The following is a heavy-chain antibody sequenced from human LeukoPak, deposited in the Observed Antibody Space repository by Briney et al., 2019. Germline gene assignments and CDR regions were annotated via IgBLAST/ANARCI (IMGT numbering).Heavy chain of an antibody. CDR2: IWYDGSNK. Sequence: GGSLRLSCAASGFTFNTFGMNWVRQAPGKGPEWVGVIWYDGSNKYYADSVKGRFTISRDNSKSTLYLQVNGLRVEDTAVYYCARISCTGNSCRPYSYYDMDVWGQGTTVTVSS. V-gene: IGHV3-33*01. CDR1: GFTFNTFG. D-gene: IGHD2-15*01. CDR3: ARISCTGNSCRPYSYYDMDV. J-gene: IGHJ6*02.